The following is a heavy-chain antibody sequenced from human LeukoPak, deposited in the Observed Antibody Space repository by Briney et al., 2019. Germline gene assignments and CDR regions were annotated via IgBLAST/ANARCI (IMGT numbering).Heavy chain of an antibody. D-gene: IGHD1-26*01. CDR1: GYSISSGYY. CDR2: IYHSGST. Sequence: NPSETLSLTCTVSGYSISSGYYWGWIRQPPGKGLEWIGSIYHSGSTYYNPSLKSRVTISVDTSKNQFSLKLSSVTAADTAVYYCARGRGSYDYWGQGTLVTVSS. V-gene: IGHV4-38-2*02. CDR3: ARGRGSYDY. J-gene: IGHJ4*02.